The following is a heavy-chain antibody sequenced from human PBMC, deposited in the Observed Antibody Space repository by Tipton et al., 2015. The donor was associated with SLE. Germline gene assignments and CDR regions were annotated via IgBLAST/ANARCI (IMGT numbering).Heavy chain of an antibody. CDR2: IYYTGIT. CDR3: ARGGDFWSGPTSNYYFYYYMDV. J-gene: IGHJ6*03. Sequence: TLSLTCSVSGESVDSGGYYWSWIRQHPGKGLDWIGYIYYTGITYYNPSLKSRVTMSLDASKNQFSLKLSSVTAADSAVYYCARGGDFWSGPTSNYYFYYYMDVWGKGTTVTVSS. D-gene: IGHD3-3*01. CDR1: GESVDSGGYY. V-gene: IGHV4-31*03.